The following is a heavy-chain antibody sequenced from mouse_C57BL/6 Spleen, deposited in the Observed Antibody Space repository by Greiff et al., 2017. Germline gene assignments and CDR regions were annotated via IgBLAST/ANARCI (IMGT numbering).Heavy chain of an antibody. J-gene: IGHJ4*01. CDR3: ARTLEYYGRSYYAMDY. V-gene: IGHV1-22*01. CDR2: INPNNGGT. CDR1: GYTFTDYN. Sequence: SGPELVKPGASVKMSCKASGYTFTDYNMHWVKQSHGKSLEWIGYINPNNGGTSYNQKFKGKATLTVNKSSSTAYMELRSLTSEDSAVYYCARTLEYYGRSYYAMDYWGQGTSVTVSS. D-gene: IGHD1-1*01.